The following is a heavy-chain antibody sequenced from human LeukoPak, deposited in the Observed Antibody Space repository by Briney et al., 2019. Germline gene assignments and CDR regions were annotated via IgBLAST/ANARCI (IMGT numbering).Heavy chain of an antibody. V-gene: IGHV3-21*01. CDR1: GFTFSSYS. D-gene: IGHD3-3*01. CDR2: ISSSSSYI. CDR3: ARTYDFGRGPPGDAFDN. J-gene: IGHJ3*02. Sequence: PGGSLRLSCAASGFTFSSYSMNWVRQAPGRGLEWVSSISSSSSYIYHADSVKGRFTIAKDNAKNSLYLQMNSLRAEDTAVYYCARTYDFGRGPPGDAFDNWGQGTLVTVPS.